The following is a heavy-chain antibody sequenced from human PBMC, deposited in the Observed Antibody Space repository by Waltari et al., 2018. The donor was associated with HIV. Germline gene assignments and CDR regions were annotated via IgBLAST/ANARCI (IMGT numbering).Heavy chain of an antibody. V-gene: IGHV1-2*02. CDR2: ISPNPGGT. CDR1: GYIVSGNY. D-gene: IGHD6-25*01. Sequence: QVQLVRSGAEVKKPGASVKVSCKPYGYIVSGNYIHWVRQAPGQGLGWMVWISPNPGGTRFAQRFQGRVTVTRDTSDPTVYMEVSGLTSDYTAIYYCARVARRDGSRLFDYWGPGTLVTVSS. J-gene: IGHJ4*02. CDR3: ARVARRDGSRLFDY.